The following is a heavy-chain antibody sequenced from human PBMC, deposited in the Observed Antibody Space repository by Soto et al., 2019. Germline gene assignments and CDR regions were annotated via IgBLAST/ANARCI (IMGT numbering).Heavy chain of an antibody. CDR1: GGTFSTYG. CDR3: ARGRGDFWSGPYYYYGMDV. J-gene: IGHJ6*02. V-gene: IGHV1-69*05. CDR2: IIPSGGTA. Sequence: GASVKVSCKASGGTFSTYGISWVRQAPGQRLEWMGGIIPSGGTARYAQRFQGRVTMTRDTSTSTAYMELSSLRSEDTAVYYCARGRGDFWSGPYYYYGMDVWGQGTTVTVS. D-gene: IGHD3-3*01.